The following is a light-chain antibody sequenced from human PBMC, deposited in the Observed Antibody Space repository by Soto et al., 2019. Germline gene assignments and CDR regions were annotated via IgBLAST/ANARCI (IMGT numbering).Light chain of an antibody. Sequence: DIQMTQSPSSVSASVGDRVTITCRASQGIRSWVGGYQQKPGKAPKLLIYGASSLQSGVPSRFSGSGSGTDFTLTIRSLQPEDFATYFCHQTNSFPLNFGGGTRWIA. CDR2: GAS. V-gene: IGKV1D-12*01. CDR3: HQTNSFPLN. J-gene: IGKJ4*01. CDR1: QGIRSW.